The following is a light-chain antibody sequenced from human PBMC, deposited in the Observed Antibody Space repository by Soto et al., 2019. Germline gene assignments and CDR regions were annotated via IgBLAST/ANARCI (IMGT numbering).Light chain of an antibody. J-gene: IGLJ1*01. V-gene: IGLV2-14*01. CDR2: DVS. CDR3: SSYTGSSTYV. Sequence: QSLLTQPSSVSWSSGHWITLFCTGNSSDVGGYNYVSWYQQHPGKAPKLMIYDVSNRPSGISNRFSGSKSGNTASLTISGLQAEDEADYYCSSYTGSSTYVFGTGTKVTVL. CDR1: SSDVGGYNY.